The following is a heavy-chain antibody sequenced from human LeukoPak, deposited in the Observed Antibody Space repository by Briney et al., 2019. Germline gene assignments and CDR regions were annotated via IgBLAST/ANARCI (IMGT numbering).Heavy chain of an antibody. Sequence: SETLSLTCTVSGGSISSYYWSWIRQPPGKGLEWIGYIYYSGSTNYNPSLKSRVTISVDTSKNQFSLKLSSVTAADTAVYYCARGDSYGLYFDYWGQGTLVTVSP. CDR2: IYYSGST. CDR1: GGSISSYY. CDR3: ARGDSYGLYFDY. J-gene: IGHJ4*02. D-gene: IGHD5-18*01. V-gene: IGHV4-59*01.